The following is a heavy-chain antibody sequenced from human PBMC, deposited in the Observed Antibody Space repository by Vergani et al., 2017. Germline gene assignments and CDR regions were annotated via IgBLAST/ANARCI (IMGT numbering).Heavy chain of an antibody. J-gene: IGHJ4*02. Sequence: QVQLQQWGAGLLKPSETLSLTCAVYGGSFSGYYWSWIRQPPGKGLEWIGEINHSGSTNYNPSLKSRVTISVDTSKNQFSLKLSSVTAADTAVYYCARDPRAGWETIDWGQGTLVTVSS. V-gene: IGHV4-34*01. CDR3: ARDPRAGWETID. CDR1: GGSFSGYY. CDR2: INHSGST. D-gene: IGHD1-26*01.